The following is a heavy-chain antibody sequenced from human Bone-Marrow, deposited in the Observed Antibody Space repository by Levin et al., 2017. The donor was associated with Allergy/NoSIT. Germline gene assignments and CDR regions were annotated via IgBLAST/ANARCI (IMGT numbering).Heavy chain of an antibody. CDR2: VTGSASRT. CDR1: GFTFSNHA. V-gene: IGHV3-23*01. Sequence: GGSLRLSCAASGFTFSNHAMNWVRQAPGKGLEWVSVVTGSASRTYYSDSVQGRFTISRDNSKNTLYLQMNSLRAEDTAVYYCAKASGSHYDWFGDYWGQGALVTVSS. CDR3: AKASGSHYDWFGDY. D-gene: IGHD3-9*01. J-gene: IGHJ4*02.